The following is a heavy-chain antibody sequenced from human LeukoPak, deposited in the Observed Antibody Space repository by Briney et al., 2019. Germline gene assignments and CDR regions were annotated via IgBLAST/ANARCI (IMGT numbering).Heavy chain of an antibody. J-gene: IGHJ4*02. D-gene: IGHD4-17*01. CDR1: GFTFSRFW. V-gene: IGHV3-74*01. CDR2: INSDGSST. CDR3: ARSYGDATFDY. Sequence: PGGSLRLSCAASGFTFSRFWMHWVRQGPGKGLVWVSRINSDGSSTSYADSVKGRFTISRDNSKNTLYLQLNSLRAEDTAVYYCARSYGDATFDYWGQGTLVTVSS.